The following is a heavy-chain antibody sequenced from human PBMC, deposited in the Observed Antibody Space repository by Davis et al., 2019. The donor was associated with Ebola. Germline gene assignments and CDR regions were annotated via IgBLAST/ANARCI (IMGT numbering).Heavy chain of an antibody. D-gene: IGHD6-19*01. CDR2: ISISGTIT. Sequence: PSETLSLTCAVSGGSISSSNWWSWVRQPPGKGLEWVSTISISGTITYYIDSVKGRFTISRDNSKNTLFLQMNSLRVEDTAIYYCAKEGQWLTKGIEYYEMDVWGQGTTVTVSS. J-gene: IGHJ6*02. CDR3: AKEGQWLTKGIEYYEMDV. CDR1: GGSISSSN. V-gene: IGHV3-23*01.